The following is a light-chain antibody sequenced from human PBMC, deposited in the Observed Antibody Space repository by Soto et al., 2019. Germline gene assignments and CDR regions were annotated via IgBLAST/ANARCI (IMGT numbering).Light chain of an antibody. V-gene: IGKV1-33*01. Sequence: DIQMTQSPSSLSASVGDRVTITCRASQSISSYLNWYQQKPGKAPKLLIYDASNLETGVPSRFSGSGSGTDFTFTISSLQPEDIATYYCQHCDSLPLTFGQGTRLEIK. J-gene: IGKJ5*01. CDR3: QHCDSLPLT. CDR1: QSISSY. CDR2: DAS.